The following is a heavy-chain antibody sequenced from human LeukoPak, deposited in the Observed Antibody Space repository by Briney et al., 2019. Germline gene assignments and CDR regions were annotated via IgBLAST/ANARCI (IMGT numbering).Heavy chain of an antibody. CDR2: IWSDGSAR. CDR1: GFIFSNYG. J-gene: IGHJ5*02. CDR3: TRAARGYTYGYYFDL. D-gene: IGHD2-2*02. V-gene: IGHV3-33*01. Sequence: GRSLRLSCVASGFIFSNYGMHWVRQAPGKGLKWVTAIWSDGSARYFADSVKGRFTVSRDNSKKTLNLHMNSLSAEDTAVYYCTRAARGYTYGYYFDLWGQGTLVTVSS.